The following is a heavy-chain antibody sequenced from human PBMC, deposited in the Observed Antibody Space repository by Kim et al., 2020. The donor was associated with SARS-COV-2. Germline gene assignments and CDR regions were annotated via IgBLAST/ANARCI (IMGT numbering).Heavy chain of an antibody. CDR2: MYDSGKT. CDR3: DRDLGMGWSGESNDAFDV. V-gene: IGHV4-30-4*01. Sequence: SETLSLTCTVSGGSVSGGNYYWSWIRQPPGKGPEWLGFMYDSGKTLYNPSLKSRLSISVDTSKNQFSLKLQSVSAADTAMYFCDRDLGMGWSGESNDAFDVWGRGTFVIVSS. CDR1: GGSVSGGNYY. J-gene: IGHJ3*01. D-gene: IGHD7-27*01.